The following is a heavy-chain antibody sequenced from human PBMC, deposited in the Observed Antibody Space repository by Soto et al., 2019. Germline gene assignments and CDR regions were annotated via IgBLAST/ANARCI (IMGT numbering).Heavy chain of an antibody. CDR3: AIVAATGDFAY. Sequence: PGGSLRLSCAPSGFTSSSYAMSWVRQAPGKGLGWGSAMSGSGGSTCYVDSVKGRFTVSRDNSKNTLYVQVISLRAEDTAVYYCAIVAATGDFAYWGQGTLVTVSS. D-gene: IGHD2-15*01. CDR2: MSGSGGST. J-gene: IGHJ4*02. V-gene: IGHV3-23*01. CDR1: GFTSSSYA.